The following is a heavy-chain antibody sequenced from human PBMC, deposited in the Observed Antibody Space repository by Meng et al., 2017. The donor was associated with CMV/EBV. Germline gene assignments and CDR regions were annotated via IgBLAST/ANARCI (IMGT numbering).Heavy chain of an antibody. D-gene: IGHD5-24*01. CDR3: ARDAYNSFDS. CDR1: GVSITSFY. Sequence: GSLRLSCSVSGVSITSFYWTWVRQAPGKGLEWIGYVSYSGNTNYNPSFRSRVTISRETSRNQFSLHLTSVTAADTAVYFCARDAYNSFDSWGLGTLVTSPQ. CDR2: VSYSGNT. J-gene: IGHJ4*02. V-gene: IGHV4-59*01.